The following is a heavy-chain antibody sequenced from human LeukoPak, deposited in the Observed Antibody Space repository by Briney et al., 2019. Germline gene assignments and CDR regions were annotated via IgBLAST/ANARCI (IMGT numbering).Heavy chain of an antibody. CDR3: AKVRRSTIFGVVIPHSGCFDY. CDR1: GFTFSSYA. J-gene: IGHJ4*02. D-gene: IGHD3-3*01. Sequence: GGSLRLSCAASGFTFSSYAMSWVRQAPGKGLEWVSAISGSGGSTYYADSVKGRFTISRDNSKNTLYLQMNSLRAEDTAVYYCAKVRRSTIFGVVIPHSGCFDYWGQGTLVTVSS. CDR2: ISGSGGST. V-gene: IGHV3-23*01.